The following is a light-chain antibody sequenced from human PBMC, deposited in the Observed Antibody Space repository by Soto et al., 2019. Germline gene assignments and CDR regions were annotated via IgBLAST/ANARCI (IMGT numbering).Light chain of an antibody. CDR1: QGIRSN. CDR3: QQFNSYTIT. CDR2: AAS. Sequence: DIQLTQSPSFLSASVGDRVTITCRASQGIRSNLAWYQQKQGKAPKIXIYAASTLQSGVPSRFSGSGSGTEFTLTISSLQPEDFATYYCQQFNSYTITFGQGTRLEIK. J-gene: IGKJ5*01. V-gene: IGKV1-9*01.